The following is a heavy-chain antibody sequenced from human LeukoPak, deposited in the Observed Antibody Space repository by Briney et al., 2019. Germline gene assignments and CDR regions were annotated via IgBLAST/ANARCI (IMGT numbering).Heavy chain of an antibody. CDR2: IYYSGST. V-gene: IGHV4-31*03. CDR3: AVATIFGDSWFDP. D-gene: IGHD5-12*01. J-gene: IGHJ5*02. CDR1: GGSISSGGYY. Sequence: SQTLSLTCTVSGGSISSGGYYWSWIRQHPGKGLEWIGYIYYSGSTYYNPSLKSRVTISVDTSKNQFSLKLSSVTAADTAVYYCAVATIFGDSWFDPWGQGTLVTVSS.